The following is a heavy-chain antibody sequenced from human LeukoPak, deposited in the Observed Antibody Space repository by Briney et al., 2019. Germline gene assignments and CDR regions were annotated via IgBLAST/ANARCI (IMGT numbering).Heavy chain of an antibody. D-gene: IGHD3-22*01. V-gene: IGHV1-69*05. CDR3: ARGELGDSSGFSFFDY. CDR1: RGTFSSYG. CDR2: VIAIFGRV. J-gene: IGHJ4*02. Sequence: SVKVSCKASRGTFSSYGISWVRQAPGQGLEWMGGVIAIFGRVKYGQKFQGRATITTDESTSTAYMELSSLTSEDSGVYYCARGELGDSSGFSFFDYWGQGTLVTVSS.